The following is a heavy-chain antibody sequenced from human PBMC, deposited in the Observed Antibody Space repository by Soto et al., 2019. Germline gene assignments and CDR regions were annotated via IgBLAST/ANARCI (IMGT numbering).Heavy chain of an antibody. Sequence: SETLSLTCAVSGGSISSGGYSWSWIRQPPGKGLEWIGYIYHSGSTYYNPSLKSRVTISVDRSKNQFSLKLSSVTAADTAVYYCARGRDEYGGNFWFDPWGQRTLVTVSS. CDR3: ARGRDEYGGNFWFDP. J-gene: IGHJ5*02. CDR1: GGSISSGGYS. CDR2: IYHSGST. D-gene: IGHD4-17*01. V-gene: IGHV4-30-2*01.